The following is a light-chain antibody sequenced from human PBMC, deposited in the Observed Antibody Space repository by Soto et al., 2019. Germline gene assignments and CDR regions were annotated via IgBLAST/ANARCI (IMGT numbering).Light chain of an antibody. CDR3: QQYDNLPSIT. CDR1: QDISNY. CDR2: DAS. Sequence: DIQMTQSPSSLSASVGDRVTITCQASQDISNYLNWYQQKPGKAPKLLIYDASNLETGVPSRFSGSRSVKDFTFTISNLQPEDIATYYCQQYDNLPSITFGQGTRREIK. J-gene: IGKJ5*01. V-gene: IGKV1-33*01.